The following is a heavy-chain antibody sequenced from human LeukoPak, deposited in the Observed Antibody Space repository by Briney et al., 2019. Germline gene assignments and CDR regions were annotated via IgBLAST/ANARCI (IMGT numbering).Heavy chain of an antibody. J-gene: IGHJ4*02. CDR3: ARVLKYQLLYHY. V-gene: IGHV1-2*06. CDR1: GYTFTGYY. CDR2: INPNSGGT. D-gene: IGHD2-2*02. Sequence: GASVKVSCKASGYTFTGYYMHWVQQAPGQGLEWMGRINPNSGGTNYAQKFQGRVTMTRDTSISTAYMELSRLRSDDTAVHYCARVLKYQLLYHYWGQGTLVTVSS.